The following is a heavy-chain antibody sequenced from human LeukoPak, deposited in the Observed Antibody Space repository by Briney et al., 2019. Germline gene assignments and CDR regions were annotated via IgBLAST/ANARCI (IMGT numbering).Heavy chain of an antibody. CDR1: GFAFSGYD. CDR2: IGVTGDT. V-gene: IGHV3-13*04. CDR3: ARGYVHAFDL. Sequence: PGGPLRLSCAASGFAFSGYDMHWVRQSTGKSLEWVSAIGVTGDTYYPDSVKGRFTMSRENAKNSLFLQMNSLRAGDTAVYYCARGYVHAFDLWGQGTMVTVSS. J-gene: IGHJ3*01. D-gene: IGHD3-16*01.